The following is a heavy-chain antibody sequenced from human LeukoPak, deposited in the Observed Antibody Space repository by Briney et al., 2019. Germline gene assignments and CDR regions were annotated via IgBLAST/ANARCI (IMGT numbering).Heavy chain of an antibody. D-gene: IGHD6-6*01. J-gene: IGHJ4*02. V-gene: IGHV3-23*01. CDR3: AKIEYSAPPPRDFDY. Sequence: PGGSLRLSCATSGFNFSAYTMNWVRQAPGKGLEWVSAISGSGGSTYYADSVKGRFTISRDNSKNTLYLQMNSLRAEDTAVYYCAKIEYSAPPPRDFDYWGQGTLVTVSS. CDR2: ISGSGGST. CDR1: GFNFSAYT.